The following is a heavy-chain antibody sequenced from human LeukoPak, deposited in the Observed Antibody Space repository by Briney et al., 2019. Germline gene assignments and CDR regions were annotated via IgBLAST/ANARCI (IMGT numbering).Heavy chain of an antibody. CDR3: ARALGYDKSQGLFDY. CDR1: GFTFSSYG. J-gene: IGHJ4*02. Sequence: GRSLRLSCAASGFTFSSYGMHWVRQAPGKGLEWVAVIWYDGSNKYYADSVKGRFTISRDNSKNTLYLQMNSLRAEDTAVYYCARALGYDKSQGLFDYWGQGTLVTVSS. CDR2: IWYDGSNK. D-gene: IGHD5-12*01. V-gene: IGHV3-33*01.